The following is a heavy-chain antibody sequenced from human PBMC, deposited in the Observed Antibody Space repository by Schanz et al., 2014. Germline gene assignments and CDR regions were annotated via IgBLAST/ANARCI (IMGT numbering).Heavy chain of an antibody. D-gene: IGHD3-10*01. CDR1: GFTFSRYG. CDR2: ISSSGSYT. CDR3: ARDFPYVSGSYYKGFGY. V-gene: IGHV3-21*05. J-gene: IGHJ4*02. Sequence: VFLAESGGGVVQPGRSLRLSCAASGFTFSRYGMHWVRQAPGKGLEWVSYISSSGSYTNYADSVKGRFTTSRDNGKKSMYLQMNSLRAEDTALYYCARDFPYVSGSYYKGFGYWGQGTLVTVSS.